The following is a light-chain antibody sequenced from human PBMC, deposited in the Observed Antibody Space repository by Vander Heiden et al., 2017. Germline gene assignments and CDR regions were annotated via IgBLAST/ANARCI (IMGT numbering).Light chain of an antibody. CDR3: QAWDNNTVI. Sequence: SFELAQPPSASVSPGQTASIPCSGYELGDKYACWYQQKPGQSPVLVIYQDTKRPSGIPERISGSNSGNTATLTISGTEAMDEADYFCQAWDNNTVIFGGGTKLSVL. J-gene: IGLJ2*01. CDR2: QDT. V-gene: IGLV3-1*01. CDR1: ELGDKY.